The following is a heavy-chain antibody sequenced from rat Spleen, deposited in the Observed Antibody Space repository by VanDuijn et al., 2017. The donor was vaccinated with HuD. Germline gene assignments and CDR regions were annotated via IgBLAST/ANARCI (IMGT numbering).Heavy chain of an antibody. V-gene: IGHV5-31*01. CDR3: TRQSWGSDYFDY. J-gene: IGHJ2*01. CDR2: ITNTGGST. D-gene: IGHD4-1*01. Sequence: EVQLVESGGGLVQPGRSLKLSCVASGFTFNNYWMTWIRQAPGKGLEWVASITNTGGSTYYPESVKGRFTISRDNAKSTLYLQMNSLRSEDTATYYCTRQSWGSDYFDYWGQGVMVTVSS. CDR1: GFTFNNYW.